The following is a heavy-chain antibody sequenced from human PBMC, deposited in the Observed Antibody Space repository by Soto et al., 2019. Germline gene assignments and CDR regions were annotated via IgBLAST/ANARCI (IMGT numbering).Heavy chain of an antibody. D-gene: IGHD4-4*01. CDR2: ISGSGGST. CDR1: GFTFSSYA. Sequence: GGSLRLSCAASGFTFSSYAMSWVRQAPGKGLEWVSAISGSGGSTYYADSVKGRFTISRDNSKNTLYLQMNSLRAEDTAVYYCANILGQSYSNYDPARYYYYYYGMDVWGQGTTVTVSS. CDR3: ANILGQSYSNYDPARYYYYYYGMDV. J-gene: IGHJ6*02. V-gene: IGHV3-23*01.